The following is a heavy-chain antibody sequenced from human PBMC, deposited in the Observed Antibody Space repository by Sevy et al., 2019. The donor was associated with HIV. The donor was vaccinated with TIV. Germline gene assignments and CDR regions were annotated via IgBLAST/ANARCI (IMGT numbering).Heavy chain of an antibody. D-gene: IGHD4-17*01. CDR1: GFTLSRTG. J-gene: IGHJ5*02. Sequence: GGSLRLSCAASGFTLSRTGMIWVRQAPGKGLEWVSGISGTGFSTNYADSVKGRFTISRDNSKNTLYLQMNSLRGEDTAVYYCAKDPDDTYDYGQHSDHWGQGTLVTVSS. CDR3: AKDPDDTYDYGQHSDH. V-gene: IGHV3-23*01. CDR2: ISGTGFST.